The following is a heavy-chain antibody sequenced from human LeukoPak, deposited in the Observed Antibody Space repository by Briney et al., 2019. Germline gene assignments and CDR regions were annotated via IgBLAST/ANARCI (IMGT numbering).Heavy chain of an antibody. CDR3: ARSYGDGDAFDI. V-gene: IGHV1-8*01. CDR2: MNPNSGDT. CDR1: GYTFTSYD. J-gene: IGHJ3*02. D-gene: IGHD4-17*01. Sequence: ASVKVSCKASGYTFTSYDINWVRQATGQGLEWMGWMNPNSGDTGYAQKFQGRVTMTRNTSISTAYMELSSLRSEDTAVYYCARSYGDGDAFDIWGQGTMVTVSS.